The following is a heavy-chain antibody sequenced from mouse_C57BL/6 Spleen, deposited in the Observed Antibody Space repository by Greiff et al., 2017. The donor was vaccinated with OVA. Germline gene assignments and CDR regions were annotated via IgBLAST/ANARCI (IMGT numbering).Heavy chain of an antibody. Sequence: QVQLQQSGAELAKPGASVQLSCKASGYTFTSYWMHWVKQRPGQGLEWIGYINPSSGYTKYNQKFKDKATLTADKSSSTAYMQLSSLTYEDSAVYYCARSLLITTVVAPNYYAMDYWGQGTSVTVSS. CDR3: ARSLLITTVVAPNYYAMDY. J-gene: IGHJ4*01. V-gene: IGHV1-7*01. CDR1: GYTFTSYW. D-gene: IGHD1-1*01. CDR2: INPSSGYT.